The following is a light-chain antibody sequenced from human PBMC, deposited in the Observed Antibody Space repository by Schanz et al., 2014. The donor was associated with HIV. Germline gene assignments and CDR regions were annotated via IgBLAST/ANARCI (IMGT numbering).Light chain of an antibody. CDR2: LGS. V-gene: IGKV2-28*01. CDR1: QSLLHSNGYNY. CDR3: MQALQTPRT. J-gene: IGKJ1*01. Sequence: DVVMTQSPLSLPVTLGQPASISCRSSQSLLHSNGYNYLDWYLQKPGQSPQLLIYLGSNRASGVPDRVSGSGSGTDFTLKISRVEAEDVGVYNCMQALQTPRTFGQGTKVEIK.